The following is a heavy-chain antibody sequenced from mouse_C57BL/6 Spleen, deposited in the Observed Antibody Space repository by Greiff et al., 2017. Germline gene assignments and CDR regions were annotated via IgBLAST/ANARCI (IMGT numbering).Heavy chain of an antibody. Sequence: EVKLVESGGDLVKPGGSLKLSCAASGFTFSSYGMSWVRQTPDKRLEWVATISSGGSYTYYPDSVKGRFTISRDNAKNTLYLQMSSLKSEDTAMYYCAIYYDYDDYYAMDYWGQGTSVTVSS. V-gene: IGHV5-6*01. CDR3: AIYYDYDDYYAMDY. J-gene: IGHJ4*01. D-gene: IGHD2-4*01. CDR1: GFTFSSYG. CDR2: ISSGGSYT.